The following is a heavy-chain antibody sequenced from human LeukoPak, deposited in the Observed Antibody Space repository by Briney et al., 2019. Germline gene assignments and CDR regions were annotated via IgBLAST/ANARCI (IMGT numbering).Heavy chain of an antibody. CDR1: GFTFGDYA. CDR3: TRDRGAYNLYDY. D-gene: IGHD1-1*01. Sequence: GGSLRLSCTASGFTFGDYAMSWIRQAPGKGPEWVGFIRSKVYGETADYAASVKGRFTISRDDSKAIAYLQMNSLKTEDTAVYHCTRDRGAYNLYDYWGQGTLVAVSS. J-gene: IGHJ4*02. CDR2: IRSKVYGETA. V-gene: IGHV3-49*03.